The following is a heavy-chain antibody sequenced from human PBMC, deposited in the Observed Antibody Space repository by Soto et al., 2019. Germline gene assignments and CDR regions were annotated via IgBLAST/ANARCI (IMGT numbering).Heavy chain of an antibody. CDR2: INHSGST. J-gene: IGHJ4*02. V-gene: IGHV4-34*01. D-gene: IGHD1-1*01. CDR3: ARTGASTVTGTGFDY. CDR1: GGSFSGYY. Sequence: PSETLSLTCAVYGGSFSGYYWSWIRQPPGKGLEWIGEINHSGSTNYNPSLKSRVTISVDTFKNQFSLKLSSVTAADTAVYYCARTGASTVTGTGFDYWGQGTLVTVSS.